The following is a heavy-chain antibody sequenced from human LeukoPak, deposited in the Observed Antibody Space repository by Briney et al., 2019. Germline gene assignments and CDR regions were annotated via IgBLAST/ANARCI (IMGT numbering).Heavy chain of an antibody. Sequence: PSETLSLTCTVSGGSIRSYWSWIRQPAGKGLEWIGRIYGSGSTDYNPSPKSRVTMSIDTSKNQFSLNLISVTAADTAVYYCARGRAGRGYSYVIYYYYYMDVWGKGTTVTVSS. J-gene: IGHJ6*03. CDR3: ARGRAGRGYSYVIYYYYYMDV. V-gene: IGHV4-4*07. CDR2: IYGSGST. D-gene: IGHD5-18*01. CDR1: GGSIRSY.